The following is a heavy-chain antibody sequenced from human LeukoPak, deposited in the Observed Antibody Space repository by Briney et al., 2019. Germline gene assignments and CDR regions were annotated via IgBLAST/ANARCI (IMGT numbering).Heavy chain of an antibody. J-gene: IGHJ6*02. CDR2: ISSSSSTI. V-gene: IGHV3-48*01. CDR1: GFTLSSYT. Sequence: PGGSLRLSCAASGFTLSSYTVNWVRQAPGKGLEWVSYISSSSSTISYADSVKGRFTISRDNAKNSLYLQMNSLRAEDTAVYYCARDPRGDYDFWSGYYIWDFYYYYGMDVWGQGTTVTVSS. D-gene: IGHD3-3*01. CDR3: ARDPRGDYDFWSGYYIWDFYYYYGMDV.